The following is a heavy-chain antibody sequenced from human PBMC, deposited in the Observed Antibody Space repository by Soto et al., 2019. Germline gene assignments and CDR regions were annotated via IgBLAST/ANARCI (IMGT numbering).Heavy chain of an antibody. J-gene: IGHJ4*02. CDR2: IFYSGVT. CDR1: GGSISGHY. V-gene: IGHV4-59*11. Sequence: SETLSLTCTVSGGSISGHYWTWIRQPPGKELEWIGYIFYSGVTNYNPSLKSRVTLSVDTSKNQFSLRLRSVTAEDTALYYCARVGSSGWSPDYWGQGTLVTVSS. D-gene: IGHD6-19*01. CDR3: ARVGSSGWSPDY.